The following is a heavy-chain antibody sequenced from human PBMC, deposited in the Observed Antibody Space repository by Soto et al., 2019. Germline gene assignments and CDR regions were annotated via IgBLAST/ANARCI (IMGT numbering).Heavy chain of an antibody. J-gene: IGHJ4*02. D-gene: IGHD7-27*01. V-gene: IGHV4-34*01. CDR2: INHSGST. CDR1: GGSFSGYY. CDR3: ARENPLNWGLFDY. Sequence: SETLSLTCAVYGGSFSGYYWSWIRQPPGKGLEWIGEINHSGSTNYNPSLKSRVTISVDTSKNQFSLKLSSVTAADTAVYYCARENPLNWGLFDYWGQGTLVTVSS.